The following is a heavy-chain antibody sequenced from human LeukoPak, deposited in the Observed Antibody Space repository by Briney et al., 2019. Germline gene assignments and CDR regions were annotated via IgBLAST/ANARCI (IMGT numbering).Heavy chain of an antibody. CDR2: IYTSGST. V-gene: IGHV4-61*02. D-gene: IGHD6-13*01. CDR3: ARSYYSSSSNWFDP. J-gene: IGHJ5*02. CDR1: GGSISSGSYY. Sequence: SETLSLTCTVSGGSISSGSYYWSWIRQPAGKGLEWIGRIYTSGSTNYNPSLKSRVTISVDTSKNQFSLKLSSVTAADTAVYYCARSYYSSSSNWFDPWGQGTLVTVSS.